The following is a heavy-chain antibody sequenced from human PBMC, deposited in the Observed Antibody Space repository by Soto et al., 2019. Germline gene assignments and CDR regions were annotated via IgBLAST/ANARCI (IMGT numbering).Heavy chain of an antibody. Sequence: GGSLRLSCAASGFTFGSCAMTWVRQAPGRGLEWVSTITDSGGNTFHADSVKGRFTISRDNSRSTVYLQMSSLRADDTAVYYCAKAPPSSYYGLNWFDPWGQGTLVTGLL. J-gene: IGHJ5*02. V-gene: IGHV3-23*01. CDR1: GFTFGSCA. CDR3: AKAPPSSYYGLNWFDP. D-gene: IGHD4-4*01. CDR2: ITDSGGNT.